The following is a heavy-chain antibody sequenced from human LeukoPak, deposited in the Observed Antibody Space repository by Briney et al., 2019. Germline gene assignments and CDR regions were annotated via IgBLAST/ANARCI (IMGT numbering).Heavy chain of an antibody. CDR2: IYYSGST. J-gene: IGHJ5*02. V-gene: IGHV4-39*01. D-gene: IGHD3-16*01. CDR3: ARHYTLNWFDP. Sequence: PSETLSLTCTVSGGSISSSSYYWGWIRQPPGKGLEWIGSIYYSGSTYYNPSLKSRVTISVDTSKNQFSLKLSSVTAADTAVYYCARHYTLNWFDPWGQGILATVSS. CDR1: GGSISSSSYY.